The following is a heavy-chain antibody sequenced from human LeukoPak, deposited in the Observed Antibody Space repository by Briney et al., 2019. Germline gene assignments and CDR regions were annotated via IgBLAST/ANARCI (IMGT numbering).Heavy chain of an antibody. CDR2: ISSSSSTI. V-gene: IGHV3-48*04. D-gene: IGHD3-3*02. J-gene: IGHJ6*03. CDR1: GFTFSSYG. Sequence: GGSLRLSCAASGFTFSSYGMNWVRQAPGKGLEWVSYISSSSSTIYYADSVKGRFTISRDNAKNSLYLQMNSLRAEDTAVYYCARLADPYYYYYMDVWGKGTTVTVSS. CDR3: ARLADPYYYYYMDV.